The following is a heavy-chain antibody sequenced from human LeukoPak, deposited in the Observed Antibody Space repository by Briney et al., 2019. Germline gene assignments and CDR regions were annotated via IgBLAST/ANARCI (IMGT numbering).Heavy chain of an antibody. Sequence: GRSLRLSCAASGFTLSSYAMHWVRQAPGKGLEWVAVISFDGSNEYYADSVKGRFTISRDNSKNTVYLQVNSLRAEDTAMYYCARGHRARASDFDYWGQGTLVTVSS. CDR1: GFTLSSYA. CDR3: ARGHRARASDFDY. J-gene: IGHJ4*02. CDR2: ISFDGSNE. D-gene: IGHD5-12*01. V-gene: IGHV3-30-3*01.